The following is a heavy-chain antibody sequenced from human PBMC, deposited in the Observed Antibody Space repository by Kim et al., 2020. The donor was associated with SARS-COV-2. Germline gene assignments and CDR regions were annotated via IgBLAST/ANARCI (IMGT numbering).Heavy chain of an antibody. J-gene: IGHJ4*02. CDR2: IYYSGST. CDR1: GGSISSYY. V-gene: IGHV4-59*01. CDR3: ARGALGAVAFFDY. D-gene: IGHD6-19*01. Sequence: SETLSLTCTVSGGSISSYYWSWIRQPPGKGLEWIGYIYYSGSTNYNPSLKSRVTISVDTSKNQFSLKLSSVTAADTAVYYCARGALGAVAFFDYWGQGTLVTVSS.